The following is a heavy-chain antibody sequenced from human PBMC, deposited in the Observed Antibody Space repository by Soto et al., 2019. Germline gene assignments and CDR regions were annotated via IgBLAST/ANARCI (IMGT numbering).Heavy chain of an antibody. J-gene: IGHJ4*02. CDR3: ARQRLWGTSGYYYFEN. CDR2: IYPGDSDT. CDR1: GHIFSNYW. Sequence: GESLKISCKGSGHIFSNYWIGWVRQMPGKGLEWMGIIYPGDSDTRYSPSFQGQVTITVDKSINTAYLQWGRLKASDTAIYYCARQRLWGTSGYYYFENWGQGTLVTVSS. V-gene: IGHV5-51*01. D-gene: IGHD3-22*01.